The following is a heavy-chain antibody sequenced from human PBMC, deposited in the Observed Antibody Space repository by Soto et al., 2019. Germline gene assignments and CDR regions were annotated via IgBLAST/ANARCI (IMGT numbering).Heavy chain of an antibody. D-gene: IGHD3-22*01. V-gene: IGHV4-4*02. CDR2: IYHSGST. CDR3: ARAGFYYDSSLSMDV. Sequence: SETLSLTCAVSGGSISSSNWWSWVRQPPGKGLEWIGEIYHSGSTNYNPSLKSRVTISVDKSKNQFSLKLSSVTAADTAVYYCARAGFYYDSSLSMDVWGQGTTVTLSS. CDR1: GGSISSSNW. J-gene: IGHJ6*02.